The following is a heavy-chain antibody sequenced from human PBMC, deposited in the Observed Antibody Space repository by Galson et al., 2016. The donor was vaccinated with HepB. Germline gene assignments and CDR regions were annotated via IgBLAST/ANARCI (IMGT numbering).Heavy chain of an antibody. CDR1: GFTLTTYA. CDR2: INGGTGNT. V-gene: IGHV1-3*01. J-gene: IGHJ4*02. CDR3: ARTFHRCFHD. D-gene: IGHD2-8*01. Sequence: SVKVSCKASGFTLTTYAMQWVRQVPGQRPEWMGWINGGTGNTQYSQKFQGRVTITRDTSANILYLELSSLRSDDTAVYYCARTFHRCFHDWGQGTLVTVSS.